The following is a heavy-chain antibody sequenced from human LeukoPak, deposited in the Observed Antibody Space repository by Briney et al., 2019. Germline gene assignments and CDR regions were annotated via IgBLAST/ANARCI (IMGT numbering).Heavy chain of an antibody. Sequence: PAGSLRLSCAASGFTVSSNYMNWVRQAPGKGLDWVSLIYRGGSTYYADSVKGRFTISRDNSKNTLYLQMNSLRAEDTAVYYCAKEGPITMVRGVISSAYFDYWGQGTLVTVSS. J-gene: IGHJ4*02. CDR1: GFTVSSNY. CDR2: IYRGGST. CDR3: AKEGPITMVRGVISSAYFDY. V-gene: IGHV3-53*01. D-gene: IGHD3-10*01.